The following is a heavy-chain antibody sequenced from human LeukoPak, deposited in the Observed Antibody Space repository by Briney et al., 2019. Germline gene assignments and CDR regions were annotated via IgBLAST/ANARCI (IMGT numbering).Heavy chain of an antibody. D-gene: IGHD6-19*01. Sequence: QTGGSLRLSCLTSGFTLSTNAMSWVRQAPGKGLEWISGISGSGASTYYADSVKGRFTISRDDSRNTLYLQMNSLRAEDTAVYYCAGGIAVAGTDYWGQGTLVTVSS. J-gene: IGHJ4*02. CDR3: AGGIAVAGTDY. CDR2: ISGSGAST. CDR1: GFTLSTNA. V-gene: IGHV3-23*01.